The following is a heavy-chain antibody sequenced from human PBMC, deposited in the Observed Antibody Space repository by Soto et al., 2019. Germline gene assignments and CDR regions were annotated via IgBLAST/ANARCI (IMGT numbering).Heavy chain of an antibody. J-gene: IGHJ6*02. V-gene: IGHV3-49*03. CDR2: IRSKAYGGTT. CDR1: GFTFGDYA. D-gene: IGHD6-13*01. CDR3: TSLGYSSSWDYYYYGMDV. Sequence: QPGGSLRLSCTASGFTFGDYAMSWFRQAPGKGLEWVGFIRSKAYGGTTEYAASVKGRFTISRDDSKSIAYLQMNSLKTEDTAVYYCTSLGYSSSWDYYYYGMDVWGQGTTVTVSS.